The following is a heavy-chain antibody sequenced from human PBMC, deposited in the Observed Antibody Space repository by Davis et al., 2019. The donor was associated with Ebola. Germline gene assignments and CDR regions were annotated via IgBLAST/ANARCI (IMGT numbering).Heavy chain of an antibody. V-gene: IGHV4-34*01. CDR3: ARLSSTPWGV. J-gene: IGHJ6*04. Sequence: SETLSLTCAVYGGSFSGYYWSWIRQPPGKGLEWIGEINHSGSTNYNPSLKSRVTISVDTSKNQFSLKLSSVTAADTAVYYCARLSSTPWGVWGKGTTVTVSS. CDR1: GGSFSGYY. CDR2: INHSGST. D-gene: IGHD2-2*01.